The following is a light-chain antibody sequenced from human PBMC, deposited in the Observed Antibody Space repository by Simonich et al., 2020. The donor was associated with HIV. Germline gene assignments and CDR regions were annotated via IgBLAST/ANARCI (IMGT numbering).Light chain of an antibody. CDR2: LEGSGSY. Sequence: QPVLTQSSSASASLGSSVKLTCTLSNNDSNYIIAWHQQPPGKAPRHWMKLEGSGSYNKGSGVPDRFSGSSSGADRYLTISNLQSEDEADYYCETWDINSWVFGGGTKLTVL. V-gene: IGLV4-60*03. CDR1: NNDSNYI. J-gene: IGLJ3*02. CDR3: ETWDINSWV.